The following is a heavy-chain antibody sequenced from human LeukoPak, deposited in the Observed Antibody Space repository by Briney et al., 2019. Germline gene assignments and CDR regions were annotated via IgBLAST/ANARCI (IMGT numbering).Heavy chain of an antibody. CDR3: ARDHNWNWFDP. CDR2: IYYSGST. V-gene: IGHV4-30-4*08. D-gene: IGHD1-20*01. J-gene: IGHJ5*02. Sequence: SETLSPTCTVSGGSISSGDYYWSWLRQPPGKGLEWIGYIYYSGSTYYNPSLKSRVTISVDTSKNQFSLKLSSVTAADTAVYYCARDHNWNWFDPWGQGTLVTVSS. CDR1: GGSISSGDYY.